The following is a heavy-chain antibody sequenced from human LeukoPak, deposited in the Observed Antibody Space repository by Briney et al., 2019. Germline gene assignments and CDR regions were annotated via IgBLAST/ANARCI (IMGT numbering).Heavy chain of an antibody. V-gene: IGHV4-59*01. CDR1: GGSISTYY. D-gene: IGHD1-26*01. CDR2: VYYSGGT. J-gene: IGHJ5*02. CDR3: ARDPSGSFFNWFDP. Sequence: SETLSLTCTVSGGSISTYYWSWIRQPPGKGLEWIGYVYYSGGTNYNPSLKSRVTMSVDTSKNQFSLKLRSVTAADTAVYYCARDPSGSFFNWFDPWGQGILVTVSS.